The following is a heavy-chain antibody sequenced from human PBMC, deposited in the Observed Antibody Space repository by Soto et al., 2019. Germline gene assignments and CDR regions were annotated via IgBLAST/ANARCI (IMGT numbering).Heavy chain of an antibody. Sequence: PGGSLRLSCAASGFTVSSNSMSWVRQSPGKGLEWVSVIYSGGSTYYADSVKGRFTISRHNSKNTLYLQMNSLRAEDTAVYYCARGVPHYYGDYIDYWGQGTLVTVSS. CDR3: ARGVPHYYGDYIDY. CDR2: IYSGGST. V-gene: IGHV3-53*04. D-gene: IGHD4-17*01. CDR1: GFTVSSNS. J-gene: IGHJ4*02.